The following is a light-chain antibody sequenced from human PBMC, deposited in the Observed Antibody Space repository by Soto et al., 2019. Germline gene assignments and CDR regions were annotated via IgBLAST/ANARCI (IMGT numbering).Light chain of an antibody. CDR1: QSVSSSY. CDR3: QQYGSSPWT. CDR2: GAS. V-gene: IGKV3-20*01. J-gene: IGKJ1*01. Sequence: EIVLTQPPGTLSLSPGERATLSCRASQSVSSSYLAWYQQKPAQAPRLLIYGASSRATGIPDRFSGSGSGTDFTLTISRLEPEDFAVYYCQQYGSSPWTFGQGTKVDIK.